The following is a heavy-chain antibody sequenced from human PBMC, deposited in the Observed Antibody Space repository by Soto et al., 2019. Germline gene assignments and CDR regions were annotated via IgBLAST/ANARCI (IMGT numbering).Heavy chain of an antibody. D-gene: IGHD2-2*01. CDR3: AKDIVVVPAAGDAFDI. V-gene: IGHV3-23*01. CDR1: GFTFSTYA. J-gene: IGHJ3*02. Sequence: GGSLRLSCAASGFTFSTYAMSWVRQVPGKGLEWVSVISGSAGSTYYADSVKGRFSISRDNSKNTLYLQMNSLRAEDTAVYYCAKDIVVVPAAGDAFDIWGQGTMVTVSS. CDR2: ISGSAGST.